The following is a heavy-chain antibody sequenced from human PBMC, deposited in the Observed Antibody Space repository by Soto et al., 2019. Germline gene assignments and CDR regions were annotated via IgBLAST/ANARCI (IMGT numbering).Heavy chain of an antibody. Sequence: QVQLVESGGGVVQPGRSLRLSCAASGFTFSSYGMHWVRQAPGKGLEWVAVIWYDGSNKYYADSVKGRFTISRDNSKNTLYLQMNSLRAEDTAVYYCARDLGGYCSGGSCYRYYYGMDVWGQGTTVTVSS. CDR1: GFTFSSYG. CDR2: IWYDGSNK. J-gene: IGHJ6*02. D-gene: IGHD2-15*01. CDR3: ARDLGGYCSGGSCYRYYYGMDV. V-gene: IGHV3-33*01.